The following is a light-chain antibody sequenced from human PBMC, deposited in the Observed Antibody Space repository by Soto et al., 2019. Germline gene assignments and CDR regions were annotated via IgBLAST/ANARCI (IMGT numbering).Light chain of an antibody. Sequence: QSALTQPASVSGSPGQSITISCTGTSSDVGGYNYVSRYQQHPGKAPKLMIYDVSNRPSGVSNRFSGSKSGNTASLTISGLQAEDEADYYCSSYTSSSTVVFGGGTQLTVL. V-gene: IGLV2-14*01. CDR1: SSDVGGYNY. CDR3: SSYTSSSTVV. J-gene: IGLJ2*01. CDR2: DVS.